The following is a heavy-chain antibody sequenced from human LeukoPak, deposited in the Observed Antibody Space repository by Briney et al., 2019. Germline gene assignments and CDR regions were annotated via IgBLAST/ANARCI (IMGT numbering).Heavy chain of an antibody. CDR3: ARRDSCSGWSFDH. CDR1: GGSMNNHH. Sequence: PSETLSLTCTVSGGSMNNHHWSWIRQPAGKGLEWIGQVHISEGTNYSPPLKSRVTMSIHTPDSQLSLTMRSVTAADTAVYYYARRDSCSGWSFDHWGQGILVTVSS. CDR2: VHISEGT. V-gene: IGHV4-4*07. J-gene: IGHJ4*02. D-gene: IGHD6-19*01.